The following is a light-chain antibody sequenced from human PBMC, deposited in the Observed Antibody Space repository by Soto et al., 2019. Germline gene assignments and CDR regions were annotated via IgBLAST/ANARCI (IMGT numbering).Light chain of an antibody. CDR2: GTS. Sequence: EIVRTQSPATLSVSPGEGATLSCRASQSISSNLAWYQQKPGQAPRLLIYGTSIRATGIPARFSGSGSETEFTLTISSLQSEDFAVYYCHQYTNWPGAFGGGTKVEIK. V-gene: IGKV3-15*01. CDR1: QSISSN. J-gene: IGKJ4*01. CDR3: HQYTNWPGA.